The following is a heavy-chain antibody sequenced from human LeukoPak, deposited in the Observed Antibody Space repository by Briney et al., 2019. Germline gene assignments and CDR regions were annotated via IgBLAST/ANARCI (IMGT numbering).Heavy chain of an antibody. Sequence: GGSLRLSCAASGFTISYFYMAWVRQAPGKGLEWVSVIYSDGSTYYADSVKGRFTISRDSSKNTLHLQMNSLRTEDTAVYYCARDTDRTSSRYFDYWGQGTLVTVSS. V-gene: IGHV3-66*02. J-gene: IGHJ4*02. D-gene: IGHD6-6*01. CDR1: GFTISYFY. CDR2: IYSDGST. CDR3: ARDTDRTSSRYFDY.